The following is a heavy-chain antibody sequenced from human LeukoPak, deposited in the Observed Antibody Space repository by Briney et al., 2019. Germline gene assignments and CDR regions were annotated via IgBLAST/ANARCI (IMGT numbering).Heavy chain of an antibody. CDR3: ARGHYFDY. V-gene: IGHV5-51*01. CDR1: GYNFTTYW. CDR2: IYPGDSDT. Sequence: GESLKISCKGSGYNFTTYWTGWVRQMPGKGLEWMGIIYPGDSDTRYSPSFHGQVTISADKSITTAYLQWSTLKASDTAMYYCARGHYFDYWGQGTLVTVSS. J-gene: IGHJ4*02.